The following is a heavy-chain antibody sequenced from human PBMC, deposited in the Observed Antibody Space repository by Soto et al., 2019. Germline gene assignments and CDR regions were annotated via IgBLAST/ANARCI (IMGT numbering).Heavy chain of an antibody. CDR1: GGSISSGGYY. V-gene: IGHV4-31*03. CDR3: ARLSLVRGVTEGINWFDP. J-gene: IGHJ5*02. D-gene: IGHD3-10*01. Sequence: ASETLSLTCTVSGGSISSGGYYCSWIRQHPGKGLEWIGYIYYSGSTYYNPSLKSRVTTSVDTSNNQFSLKLSSVPAADTAVYYCARLSLVRGVTEGINWFDPWGQGTLVTVSS. CDR2: IYYSGST.